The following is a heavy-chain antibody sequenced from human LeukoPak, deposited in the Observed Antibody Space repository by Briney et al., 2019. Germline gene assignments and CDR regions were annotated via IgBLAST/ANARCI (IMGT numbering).Heavy chain of an antibody. J-gene: IGHJ6*03. CDR1: GYSFTSYW. CDR2: IYPGDSDT. D-gene: IGHD1-7*01. V-gene: IGHV5-51*01. Sequence: PGESLKISCKGSGYSFTSYWIGWVRQMPGKGLEWMGIIYPGDSDTRYSPSFQGQVTISADKSISTAYLQWSSLKASDTAMYYCARRRLDNWNYEVEFYYYYYMDVWGKGTTVTVSS. CDR3: ARRRLDNWNYEVEFYYYYYMDV.